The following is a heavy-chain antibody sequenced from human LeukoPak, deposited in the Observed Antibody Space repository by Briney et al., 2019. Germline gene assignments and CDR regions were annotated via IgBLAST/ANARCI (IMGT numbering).Heavy chain of an antibody. Sequence: ASVKVSCKASGYTFTSYAMHWVRQAPGQRLEWMGWINAGNGNTKYSQKFQGRVTITRDTSASTAYMELSSLRSEDTAVYHCARGVSYYYDSSGSYYFDYWGQGTLVTVSS. V-gene: IGHV1-3*01. CDR3: ARGVSYYYDSSGSYYFDY. J-gene: IGHJ4*02. CDR2: INAGNGNT. CDR1: GYTFTSYA. D-gene: IGHD3-22*01.